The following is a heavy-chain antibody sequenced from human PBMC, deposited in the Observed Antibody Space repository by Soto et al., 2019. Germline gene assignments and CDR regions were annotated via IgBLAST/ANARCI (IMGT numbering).Heavy chain of an antibody. CDR1: GGSISSSSYY. J-gene: IGHJ4*02. V-gene: IGHV4-39*01. CDR2: IYYSGST. CDR3: AGTRITIFGLGY. Sequence: SETLSLTCTVSGGSISSSSYYWGWIRQPPGKGLEWIGSIYYSGSTYYNPSLKSRVTISVDTSKNQFSLKLSSVTAADTAVYYCAGTRITIFGLGYWGQGTLVTVSS. D-gene: IGHD3-3*01.